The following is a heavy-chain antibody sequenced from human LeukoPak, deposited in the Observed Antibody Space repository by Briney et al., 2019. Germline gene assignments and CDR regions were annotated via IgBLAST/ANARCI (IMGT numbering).Heavy chain of an antibody. V-gene: IGHV4-61*01. CDR3: ARELKGELRYNWFDP. Sequence: SETLSLTCTVSGGSISTSNYYWSWIRQPPGKGLEWIGYIYYSGSTNYNPSLKSRVTISVDTSKNQFSLKLSSVTAADTAVYYCARELKGELRYNWFDPWGQGTLVTVSS. J-gene: IGHJ5*02. D-gene: IGHD1-26*01. CDR1: GGSISTSNYY. CDR2: IYYSGST.